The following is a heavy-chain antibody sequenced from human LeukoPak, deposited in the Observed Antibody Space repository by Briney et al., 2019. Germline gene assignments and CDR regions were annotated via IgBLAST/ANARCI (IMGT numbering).Heavy chain of an antibody. CDR1: GFTFSSYS. CDR2: ISSSSSYI. V-gene: IGHV3-21*01. CDR3: ARDWKSGWYSAFDY. Sequence: PGGSLRLSCAASGFTFSSYSMNWVRQAPGKGLEWVSSISSSSSYIYYADSVKGRFTISRDNAKNSLYLQMHSLRAEDTAVYYCARDWKSGWYSAFDYWGQGTLVTVSS. J-gene: IGHJ4*02. D-gene: IGHD6-19*01.